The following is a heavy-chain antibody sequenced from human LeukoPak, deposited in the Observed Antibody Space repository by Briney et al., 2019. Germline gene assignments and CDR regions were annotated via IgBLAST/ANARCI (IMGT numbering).Heavy chain of an antibody. CDR3: ARHQYYYDSSGYRRPFDY. CDR1: GGSSSSYY. D-gene: IGHD3-22*01. CDR2: IYYSGST. Sequence: SENLSFTCTVSGGSSSSYYWSWIRQPAGKGLEWIGSIYYSGSTYYNPSLKSRVTISVDTSKNQFSLKLSSVTAADTAVYYCARHQYYYDSSGYRRPFDYWGQGTLVTVSS. J-gene: IGHJ4*02. V-gene: IGHV4-59*05.